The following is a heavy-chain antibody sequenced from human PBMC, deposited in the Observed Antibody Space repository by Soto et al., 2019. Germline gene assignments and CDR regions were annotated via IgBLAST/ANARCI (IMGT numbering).Heavy chain of an antibody. CDR3: TRQPGYSGYGYPYYMDV. Sequence: EVQLLESGGGLVQPGGSLRLSCAASGFTFSSYAMTWARQAPGKGLEWVSAISGSGANTYYADSVKGRFTISRDNSKNTLYLQMNSLRAEETAIYYCTRQPGYSGYGYPYYMDVWGKGTTVTVSS. D-gene: IGHD5-12*01. J-gene: IGHJ6*03. V-gene: IGHV3-23*01. CDR2: ISGSGANT. CDR1: GFTFSSYA.